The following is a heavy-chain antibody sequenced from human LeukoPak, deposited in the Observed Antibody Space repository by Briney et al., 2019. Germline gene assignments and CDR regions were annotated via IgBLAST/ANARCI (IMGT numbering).Heavy chain of an antibody. V-gene: IGHV4-59*08. Sequence: SETLSLTCTVSGGSISSYYWSWIRQPPGKGLEWIGYIYYSGSTNYNPSLKSRVTISVDTSKNQFSLKLSSVTAADTAVYYCARTRGYGYGTYFDYWGQGTLVTVSS. CDR3: ARTRGYGYGTYFDY. CDR2: IYYSGST. D-gene: IGHD5-18*01. CDR1: GGSISSYY. J-gene: IGHJ4*02.